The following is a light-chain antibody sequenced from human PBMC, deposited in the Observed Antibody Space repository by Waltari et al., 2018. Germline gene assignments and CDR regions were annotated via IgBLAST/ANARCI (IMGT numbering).Light chain of an antibody. CDR3: QQLYNWPRGA. J-gene: IGKJ2*01. CDR1: QSVSTY. V-gene: IGKV3-11*01. Sequence: EIVLTQSPATLSLSPGETATLPCRASQSVSTYIAWYQQKPGQAPRLLIYDVIRRATGIPARFSGSGSGTDFTLTISSLEPEDFAVYYCQQLYNWPRGAFGQGAKLEI. CDR2: DVI.